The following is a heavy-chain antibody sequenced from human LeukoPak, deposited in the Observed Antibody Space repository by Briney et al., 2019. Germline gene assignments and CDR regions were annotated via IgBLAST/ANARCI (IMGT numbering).Heavy chain of an antibody. CDR3: AKQSGAMANFDH. V-gene: IGHV3-33*06. D-gene: IGHD5-24*01. CDR1: RFDFNAHG. CDR2: IWFDGTKI. Sequence: GGSLRLSCAASRFDFNAHGMHWVRQAPGKGLEWLATIWFDGTKIYYADSVKGRFTISRDNSKNTLYLLMDTLRAEATAVYYCAKQSGAMANFDHWGQGTLVTVSS. J-gene: IGHJ4*02.